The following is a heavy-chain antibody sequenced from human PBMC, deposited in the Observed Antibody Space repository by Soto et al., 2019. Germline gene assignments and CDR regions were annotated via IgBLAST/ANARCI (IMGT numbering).Heavy chain of an antibody. CDR2: MNVGTGGT. V-gene: IGHV1-2*06. Sequence: GASVKVSCKASGYRFTTHYIHWVRQAPGQGLEWMGRMNVGTGGTTYAHKFRGRVTMTRDTSIRTAYLEVSSVKSDDTAMYYCARDGNFALRGYSFGFDFWGQGTLVTVSS. J-gene: IGHJ4*02. CDR1: GYRFTTHY. CDR3: ARDGNFALRGYSFGFDF. D-gene: IGHD5-18*01.